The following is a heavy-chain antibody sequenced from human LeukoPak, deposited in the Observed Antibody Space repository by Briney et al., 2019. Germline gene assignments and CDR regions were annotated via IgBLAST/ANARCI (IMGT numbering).Heavy chain of an antibody. J-gene: IGHJ3*01. CDR2: IYSDGST. D-gene: IGHD3/OR15-3a*01. CDR1: GFTFSIYA. Sequence: PGGSLRLSCAASGFTFSIYAMSWVRQAPGKGPEWVSLIYSDGSTFYADSVKGRFTISRDNSKNTLYLQMNSLRAEDTAVYYCARDYYDFAKGFDLWGQGTMVTVSS. V-gene: IGHV3-66*01. CDR3: ARDYYDFAKGFDL.